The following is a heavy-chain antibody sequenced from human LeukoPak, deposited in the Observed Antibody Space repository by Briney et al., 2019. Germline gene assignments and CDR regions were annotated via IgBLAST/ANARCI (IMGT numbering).Heavy chain of an antibody. D-gene: IGHD3-10*01. CDR3: AKDQAYYGSGVDY. CDR2: ISGSGGST. Sequence: GGSLSLSCAASGFTFSSHAMSWVRHAPGKGLEWVSAISGSGGSTYYADSVKGRFTISRDNSKNTLYLQMNSLRAEDTAVYYCAKDQAYYGSGVDYWGQGTLVTVSA. J-gene: IGHJ4*02. V-gene: IGHV3-23*01. CDR1: GFTFSSHA.